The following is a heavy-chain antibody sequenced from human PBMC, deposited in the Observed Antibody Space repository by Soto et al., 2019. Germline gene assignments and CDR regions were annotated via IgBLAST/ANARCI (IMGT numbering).Heavy chain of an antibody. V-gene: IGHV3-30*18. D-gene: IGHD1-26*01. CDR2: ISYDGSKE. J-gene: IGHJ4*02. Sequence: QVQLVESGGGVVQPGRSLRLSCSVAGFTFSTYGMHWVRQAPGKGLEWVAIISYDGSKEYYADSVKGRFTISRDNSKNTLYVQLNSLRVEDTAVYFCAKGYSGSYHGGPDYWGQGTLVTVSS. CDR3: AKGYSGSYHGGPDY. CDR1: GFTFSTYG.